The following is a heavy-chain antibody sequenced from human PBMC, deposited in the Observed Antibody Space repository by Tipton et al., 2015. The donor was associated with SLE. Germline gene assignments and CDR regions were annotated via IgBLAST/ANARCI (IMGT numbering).Heavy chain of an antibody. CDR3: ARDPPSSYYYDSSGYAPLDY. CDR2: ISAYNGNT. V-gene: IGHV1-18*01. CDR1: GYTFTSYG. Sequence: QLVQSGAEVKKPGASVKVSCKASGYTFTSYGISWVRQAPGQGLEWMGWISAYNGNTNYAQKLQGRVTMTTDTSTSTAYMELRSLRSDDTAVYYCARDPPSSYYYDSSGYAPLDYWGQGTLVTVSS. D-gene: IGHD3-22*01. J-gene: IGHJ4*02.